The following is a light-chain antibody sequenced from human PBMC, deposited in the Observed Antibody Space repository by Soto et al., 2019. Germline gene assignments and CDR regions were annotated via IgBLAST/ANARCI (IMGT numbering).Light chain of an antibody. V-gene: IGLV2-14*01. Sequence: QSALTQPASVSGSPGQSINISCTGTSSDVGGYKYVSWYQQHPGKAPKLMIYDVNNRPSGVSNRFSASKSGNTASPTISGLQGEDEADYYCSSYTSSSSLVFGGGTKLTVL. CDR3: SSYTSSSSLV. CDR2: DVN. CDR1: SSDVGGYKY. J-gene: IGLJ2*01.